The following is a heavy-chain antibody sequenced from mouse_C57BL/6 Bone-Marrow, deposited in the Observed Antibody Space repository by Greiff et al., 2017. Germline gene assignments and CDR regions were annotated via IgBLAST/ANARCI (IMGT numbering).Heavy chain of an antibody. CDR3: TCFAY. CDR2: ISSGGDYI. CDR1: GFAFSSYA. J-gene: IGHJ3*01. V-gene: IGHV5-9-1*02. Sequence: EVKLLESGPGLVKPGGSLKISCEASGFAFSSYAMSWVRQTPEKRLEWVAYISSGGDYIYYADTVKGRFTISRDNARNTLYLQISSLKSEDTAMYYCTCFAYWGQGTLVTVSA.